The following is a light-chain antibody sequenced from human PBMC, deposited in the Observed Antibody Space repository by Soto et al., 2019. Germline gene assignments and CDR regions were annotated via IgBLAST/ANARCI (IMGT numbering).Light chain of an antibody. CDR1: QSVSSSY. V-gene: IGKV3D-20*02. Sequence: EIVLTQSPGTLSLSPGERATLSCRASQSVSSSYLAWYQQKFGQAPRLLIYGASSRATGIPDRFSGSGSGTEFTLTISSLQSEDFAVYYCQQRSNWWTFGQGTKVDIK. CDR3: QQRSNWWT. J-gene: IGKJ1*01. CDR2: GAS.